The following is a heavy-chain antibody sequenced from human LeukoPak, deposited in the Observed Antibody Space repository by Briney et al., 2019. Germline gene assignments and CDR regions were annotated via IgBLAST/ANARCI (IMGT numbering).Heavy chain of an antibody. CDR2: IRYDGSNI. D-gene: IGHD2-15*01. Sequence: GGSLRLSCAASGFSFSSYGMHWVRQAPGKGLEWVAFIRYDGSNIHYADSVEGRLTISRDNSKNTLYLQMNSLRAEDTAVYYCAKDLSGSSLVWAAWGQGTLVTVSS. J-gene: IGHJ5*02. CDR3: AKDLSGSSLVWAA. V-gene: IGHV3-30*02. CDR1: GFSFSSYG.